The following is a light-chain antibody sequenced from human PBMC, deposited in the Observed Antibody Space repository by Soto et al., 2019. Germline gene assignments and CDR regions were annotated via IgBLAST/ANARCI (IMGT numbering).Light chain of an antibody. Sequence: QSALTQPASVSGSPGQSITISCTGTSSDVGFYNYVSWYQHQPGKAPKLMIYDVTNRPSGVSNRFSGSKSDNMASLTISGLQAEDEADYYCASYTTTNTMLFGGGTQLTVL. CDR3: ASYTTTNTML. CDR2: DVT. J-gene: IGLJ3*02. CDR1: SSDVGFYNY. V-gene: IGLV2-14*01.